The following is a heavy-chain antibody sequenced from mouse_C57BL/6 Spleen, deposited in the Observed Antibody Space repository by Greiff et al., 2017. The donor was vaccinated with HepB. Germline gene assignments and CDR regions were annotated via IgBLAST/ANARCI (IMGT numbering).Heavy chain of an antibody. CDR1: GYTFTDYY. J-gene: IGHJ2*01. CDR3: ARSRPYGSFDY. D-gene: IGHD1-1*01. Sequence: EVQLQQSGPELVKPGASVKISCKASGYTFTDYYMNWVKQSHGKSLEWIGDINPNNGGTSYNQKFKGKATLTVDKSSSTAYMELRSLTSEDSAVYYCARSRPYGSFDYWGQGTTLTVSS. V-gene: IGHV1-26*01. CDR2: INPNNGGT.